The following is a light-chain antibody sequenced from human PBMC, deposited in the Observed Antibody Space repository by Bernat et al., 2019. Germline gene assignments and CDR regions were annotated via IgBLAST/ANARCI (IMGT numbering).Light chain of an antibody. CDR1: QVIGTY. J-gene: IGKJ5*01. Sequence: DIQLTQSPSFLSASLGDRVTITCRASQVIGTYLAWYHQKPGKAPHLLIYGASTLQSGVPSRFSGSGSGTEFTLTISSLQPEDSATYYCQQLDKFPITFGQGTRLEIK. CDR3: QQLDKFPIT. V-gene: IGKV1-9*01. CDR2: GAS.